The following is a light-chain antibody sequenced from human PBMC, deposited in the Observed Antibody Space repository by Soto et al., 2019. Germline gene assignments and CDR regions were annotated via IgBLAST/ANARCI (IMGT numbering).Light chain of an antibody. CDR1: QRVGKY. J-gene: IGKJ5*01. CDR3: QQYHTYPRT. Sequence: DIQMTQSPSSLSVSVGDRVTITCRASQRVGKYLAWFQQKPGRAPESLIYDISSLQSGVPSKFSGSGSGTDFTLTINSLQPEDSATYYCQQYHTYPRTFGQGTRLES. V-gene: IGKV1-16*02. CDR2: DIS.